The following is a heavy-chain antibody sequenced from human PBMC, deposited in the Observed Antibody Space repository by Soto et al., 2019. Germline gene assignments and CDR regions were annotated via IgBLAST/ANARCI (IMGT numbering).Heavy chain of an antibody. Sequence: AVQVSCKASGGTFSSYAISWVRQAPGQGLEWMGGIIPIFGTANYAQKFQGRVTITADESTSTAYMELSSLRSEDTAVYYCARDTTTVTPLDYWGQGTLVTVSS. V-gene: IGHV1-69*13. CDR2: IIPIFGTA. CDR1: GGTFSSYA. J-gene: IGHJ4*02. D-gene: IGHD4-17*01. CDR3: ARDTTTVTPLDY.